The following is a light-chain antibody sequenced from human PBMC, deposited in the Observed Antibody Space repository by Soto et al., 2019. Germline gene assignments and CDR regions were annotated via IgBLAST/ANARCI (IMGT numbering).Light chain of an antibody. Sequence: QPVLTQSSSASASLGSSVKLTCTLTSGHSTYIIAWHQQQPGKAPRYLMKLEGSGSYNTGSGIPDRVSGSSSGADRYLTISNPQFEDEADYYSDTWDTNVVVFGGGTKLTVL. CDR3: DTWDTNVVV. CDR2: LEGSGSY. V-gene: IGLV4-60*02. CDR1: SGHSTYI. J-gene: IGLJ2*01.